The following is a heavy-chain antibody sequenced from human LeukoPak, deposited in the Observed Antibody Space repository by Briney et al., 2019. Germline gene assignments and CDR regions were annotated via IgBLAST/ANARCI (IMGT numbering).Heavy chain of an antibody. V-gene: IGHV3-30*18. Sequence: GRSLRLSCAASGFTFSSYGMHWVRQAPGKGLEWVAVISYDGSNKYYADSVKGRFTISRDNSKNTLYLQMNSLRAEDTAVYYCAKEIWVVPAATYYFDYWGQGTLVTVSS. CDR2: ISYDGSNK. J-gene: IGHJ4*02. D-gene: IGHD2-2*01. CDR3: AKEIWVVPAATYYFDY. CDR1: GFTFSSYG.